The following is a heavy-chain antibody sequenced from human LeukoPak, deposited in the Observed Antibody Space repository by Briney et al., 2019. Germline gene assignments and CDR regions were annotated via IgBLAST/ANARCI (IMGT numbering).Heavy chain of an antibody. D-gene: IGHD3-3*01. CDR1: GYTFTGYY. CDR2: INPNSGGT. V-gene: IGHV1-2*02. CDR3: ARRITIFGVVIINYFDY. J-gene: IGHJ4*02. Sequence: ASVKVSCKASGYTFTGYYMHWVRQAPGQGLEWMGWINPNSGGTNYAQKFQGRVTMTRDTSISTAYMELSRLRSDDTAVYHCARRITIFGVVIINYFDYWGQGTLVTVSS.